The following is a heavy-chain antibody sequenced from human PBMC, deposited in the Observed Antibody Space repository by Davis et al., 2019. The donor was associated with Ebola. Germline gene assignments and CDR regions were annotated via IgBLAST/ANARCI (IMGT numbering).Heavy chain of an antibody. V-gene: IGHV4-34*01. CDR1: GGSFSGYY. D-gene: IGHD5-24*01. CDR2: MHYLGST. CDR3: ARGEMTTIRTYYFDY. Sequence: SETLSLTCAVYGGSFSGYYWSWIRQPPGKGLEWIGYMHYLGSTNYKPSLKSRVTISVDTSKNQFSLKLSSVTAADTAIYYCARGEMTTIRTYYFDYWGQGILVTVSS. J-gene: IGHJ4*02.